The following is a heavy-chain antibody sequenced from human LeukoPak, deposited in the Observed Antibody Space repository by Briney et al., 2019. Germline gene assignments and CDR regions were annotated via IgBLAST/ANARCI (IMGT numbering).Heavy chain of an antibody. CDR2: IYDSGTT. CDR1: GGSFGNYY. V-gene: IGHV4-59*01. J-gene: IGHJ3*02. D-gene: IGHD2/OR15-2a*01. Sequence: PSETLSLTCTVSGGSFGNYYWSWIRQPSGKGLEWIGYIYDSGTTNYNPSLRSRVTISVDTATNQFSLKLRSVTAADTAVYYCARDFSAAFDIWGQGTMVTVSS. CDR3: ARDFSAAFDI.